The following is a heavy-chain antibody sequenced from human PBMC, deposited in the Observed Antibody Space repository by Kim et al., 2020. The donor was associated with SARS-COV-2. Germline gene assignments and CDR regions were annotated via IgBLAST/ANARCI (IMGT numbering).Heavy chain of an antibody. Sequence: GGSLRLSCAASGFTVSNNYMNWVRQAPGKGLEWVSVLYSGGNTYYADSVKGRFIISRDNSKNTLNLQMNSLRADDTAVYYCARESVTIIPGLVRYHYGMDVWGQGTTVTVSS. CDR3: ARESVTIIPGLVRYHYGMDV. J-gene: IGHJ6*02. V-gene: IGHV3-66*01. D-gene: IGHD3-3*01. CDR2: LYSGGNT. CDR1: GFTVSNNY.